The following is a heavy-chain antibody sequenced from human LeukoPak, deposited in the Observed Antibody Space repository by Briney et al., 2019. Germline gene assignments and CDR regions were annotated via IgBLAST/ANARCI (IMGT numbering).Heavy chain of an antibody. Sequence: SETLSLTCAVYGGSFSGYYWSWIRQPPGKGLEWIGEINHSGSTNYNPSLKSRVTISVDTSKNQFSLTLSSVTAADTAVYYCARGGYCSSTSCYTNWFDPWGQGTLVTVSS. V-gene: IGHV4-34*01. CDR2: INHSGST. J-gene: IGHJ5*02. CDR1: GGSFSGYY. D-gene: IGHD2-2*01. CDR3: ARGGYCSSTSCYTNWFDP.